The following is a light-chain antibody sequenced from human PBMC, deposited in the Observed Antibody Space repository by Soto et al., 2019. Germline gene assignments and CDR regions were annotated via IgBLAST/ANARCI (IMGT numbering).Light chain of an antibody. CDR3: SSYTSSSTPYVV. Sequence: QSALTQPPSVSGSPGQSVTISCTGTSSDVGSYNRVSWYQQPPGTAPKLMIYEVSNRPSGVPDRFSGSKSGNTASLTISGLQAEDEADYYCSSYTSSSTPYVVFGGGTKVTV. J-gene: IGLJ2*01. CDR2: EVS. V-gene: IGLV2-18*02. CDR1: SSDVGSYNR.